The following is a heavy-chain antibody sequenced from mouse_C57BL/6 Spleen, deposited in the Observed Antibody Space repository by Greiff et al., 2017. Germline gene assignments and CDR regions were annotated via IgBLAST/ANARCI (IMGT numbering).Heavy chain of an antibody. CDR3: ARGNYDYEYFDY. CDR1: GYTFTDYY. J-gene: IGHJ2*01. Sequence: QVQLQQSGAELVRPGASVKLSCKASGYTFTDYYINWVKQRPGQGLEWIARIYPGSGNTYYNEKFKGKATMTAEKSSSTAYMQLSSLTSEDSAVYFCARGNYDYEYFDYWGQGTTLTVSS. CDR2: IYPGSGNT. V-gene: IGHV1-76*01. D-gene: IGHD2-4*01.